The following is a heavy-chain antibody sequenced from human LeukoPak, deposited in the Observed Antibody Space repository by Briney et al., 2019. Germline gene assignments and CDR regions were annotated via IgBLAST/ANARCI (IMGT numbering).Heavy chain of an antibody. J-gene: IGHJ4*02. CDR1: GFTFGSYA. CDR3: AREHSSLDY. Sequence: GGSLRLSCAASGFTFGSYAMHWVRQAPGKGLEWVAVISYDGSNKYYADSVKGRFTISRDNSKNTLYLQMNSLRAEDTAVYYCAREHSSLDYWGQGTLVTVSS. D-gene: IGHD6-13*01. CDR2: ISYDGSNK. V-gene: IGHV3-30-3*01.